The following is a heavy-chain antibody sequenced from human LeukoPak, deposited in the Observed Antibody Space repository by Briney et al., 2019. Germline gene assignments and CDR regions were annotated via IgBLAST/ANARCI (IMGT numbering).Heavy chain of an antibody. D-gene: IGHD3-16*01. CDR2: IHYSGRA. V-gene: IGHV4-59*01. CDR1: GDSISGSY. J-gene: IGHJ6*02. CDR3: VKFGVDYDMGV. Sequence: SETLSLTCTVSGDSISGSYWTWVRQPPGQGLEWIGQIHYSGRADYNPSLKRRITISVDTSKNQMSLTLTSVTAADTAIYYCVKFGVDYDMGVWGQGTTVTVSS.